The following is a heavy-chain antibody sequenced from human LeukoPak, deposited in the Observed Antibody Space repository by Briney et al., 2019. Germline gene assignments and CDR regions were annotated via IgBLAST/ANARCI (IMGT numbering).Heavy chain of an antibody. D-gene: IGHD3-10*01. CDR1: GYSISSGYY. V-gene: IGHV4-38-2*02. CDR2: IYHSGST. Sequence: SETLSLTCTVSGYSISSGYYWGWIRPPPGKGLEWIGSIYHSGSTYYNPSLKSRVTISVDTSKNQFSLKLSSVTAADTAVYYCARHAGAMVRGVRWFDPWGQGTLVTVSS. J-gene: IGHJ5*02. CDR3: ARHAGAMVRGVRWFDP.